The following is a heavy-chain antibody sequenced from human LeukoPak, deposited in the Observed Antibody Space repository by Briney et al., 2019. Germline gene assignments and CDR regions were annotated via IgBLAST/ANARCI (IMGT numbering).Heavy chain of an antibody. CDR1: GYTFTSYG. CDR2: ISAYNGNT. CDR3: ARAEEVTFWSAAYYYDSIGHPEDY. V-gene: IGHV1-18*01. Sequence: ASVKVSCKASGYTFTSYGISWVRQAPGKGLEWMGWISAYNGNTNYAQKLQGRVTMTTDTSTSTAYMELRSLRSDDTAVYYCARAEEVTFWSAAYYYDSIGHPEDYWGQGTLVTVSS. J-gene: IGHJ4*02. D-gene: IGHD3-22*01.